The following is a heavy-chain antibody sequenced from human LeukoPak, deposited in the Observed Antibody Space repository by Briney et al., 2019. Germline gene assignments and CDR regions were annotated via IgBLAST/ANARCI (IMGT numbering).Heavy chain of an antibody. CDR1: GFIFSGYA. J-gene: IGHJ4*02. CDR3: ARDPYNSGSSYFDY. V-gene: IGHV3-23*01. Sequence: PGGSLRLSCAGSGFIFSGYAMTWVRQAPGKGLEWVSAIYSGGSTFYADSVKGRFTISRDNSKNTLYLQMNSLRAEDTAVYYCARDPYNSGSSYFDYWGQGTLVTVSS. D-gene: IGHD3-10*01. CDR2: IYSGGST.